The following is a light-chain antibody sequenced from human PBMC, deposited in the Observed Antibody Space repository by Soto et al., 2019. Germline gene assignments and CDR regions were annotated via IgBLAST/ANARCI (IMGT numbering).Light chain of an antibody. V-gene: IGKV1-9*01. CDR2: AAS. CDR3: QQLNSYPFLT. CDR1: QGI. J-gene: IGKJ4*01. Sequence: DIQLTQSPSFLSASVGDRVTITCRASQGIAWYQQKPGKAPKLLIYAASTLQSGVPSRFSGSGSGTEFTLTISSLQPEDFATYYCQQLNSYPFLTFGGGTKVEIK.